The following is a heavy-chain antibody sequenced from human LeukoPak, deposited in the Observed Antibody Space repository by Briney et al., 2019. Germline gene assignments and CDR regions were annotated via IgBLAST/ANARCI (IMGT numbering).Heavy chain of an antibody. Sequence: ASVKVSCKTSENTFTNYYMHWVRQAPGQGLEWMGWINPNSGRTNYAQKFQGRVTMTRDTSISTAYMELSRLRSDDTAVYYCAREFSTRYSSGWYDYWGQGILVTVSS. J-gene: IGHJ4*02. V-gene: IGHV1-2*02. CDR1: ENTFTNYY. D-gene: IGHD6-19*01. CDR2: INPNSGRT. CDR3: AREFSTRYSSGWYDY.